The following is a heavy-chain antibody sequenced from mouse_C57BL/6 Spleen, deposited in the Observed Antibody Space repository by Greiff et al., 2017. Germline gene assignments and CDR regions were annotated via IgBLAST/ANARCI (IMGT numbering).Heavy chain of an antibody. CDR3: ARRYGSSYWYFDV. D-gene: IGHD1-1*01. Sequence: VQLKQPGAELVKPGASVKLSCKASGYTFTSYWMHWVKQRPGRGLEWIGRIDPNSGGTKYNEKFKSKATLTVDKPSSTAYMQLSSLTSEDSAVYYCARRYGSSYWYFDVWGTGTTVTVSS. V-gene: IGHV1-72*01. J-gene: IGHJ1*03. CDR1: GYTFTSYW. CDR2: IDPNSGGT.